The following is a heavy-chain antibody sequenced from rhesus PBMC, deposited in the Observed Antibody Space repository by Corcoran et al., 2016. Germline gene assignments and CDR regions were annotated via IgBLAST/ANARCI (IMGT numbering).Heavy chain of an antibody. CDR3: ASLYGYYFDY. V-gene: IGHV4-122*02. D-gene: IGHD3-9*01. J-gene: IGHJ4*01. CDR2: ITYSGST. CDR1: GGSISSGYYY. Sequence: QVQLQESGPGLVKPSETLSLTCAVSGGSISSGYYYWSWFRQPPGKGLEWIGYITYSGSTSYNPSLKSRVTISRDTSKNQFSLKLSSVTAADTAVYYCASLYGYYFDYWGQGVLVTVSS.